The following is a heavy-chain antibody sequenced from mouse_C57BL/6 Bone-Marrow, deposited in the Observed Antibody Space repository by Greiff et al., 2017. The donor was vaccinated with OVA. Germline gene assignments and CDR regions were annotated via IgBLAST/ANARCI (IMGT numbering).Heavy chain of an antibody. D-gene: IGHD3-2*02. CDR1: GYTFTSYW. CDR2: INPSNGGT. Sequence: QVQLQQPGTELVKPGASVKLSCKASGYTFTSYWMHWVKQRPGQGLEWIGNINPSNGGTNYNEKFKSKATLTVDKSSSTAYMQLSSLTSEDSAVYYCARGDRQLRLMAWFAYWGQGTLVTVSA. V-gene: IGHV1-53*01. J-gene: IGHJ3*01. CDR3: ARGDRQLRLMAWFAY.